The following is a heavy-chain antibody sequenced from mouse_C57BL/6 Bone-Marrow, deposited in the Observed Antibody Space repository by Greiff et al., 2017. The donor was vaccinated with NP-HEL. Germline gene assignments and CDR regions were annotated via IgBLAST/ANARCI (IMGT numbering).Heavy chain of an antibody. CDR2: ISSGGSYT. V-gene: IGHV5-6*02. Sequence: EVKLQESGGDLVKPGGSLKLSCAASGFTFSSYGMSWVRQTPDKRLEWVATISSGGSYTYYPDSVKGRFTISRDNAKNTLYLQMSRLESEDTAMYYCARRAGSWFAYWGQGTLVTVSA. J-gene: IGHJ3*01. CDR3: ARRAGSWFAY. CDR1: GFTFSSYG.